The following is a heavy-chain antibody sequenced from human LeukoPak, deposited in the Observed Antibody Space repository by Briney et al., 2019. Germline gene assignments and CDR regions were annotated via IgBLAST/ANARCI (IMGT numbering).Heavy chain of an antibody. V-gene: IGHV3-74*01. CDR3: VRLHLGGWYGGHDY. J-gene: IGHJ4*02. CDR1: GFTFSSHW. Sequence: GGSLRLSCAASGFTFSSHWMYWVRQAPGKGLVWVSRINTDGSITTYADSVKGCFTISRDNAKNTLYLQMNSLRAEDTAVYHCVRLHLGGWYGGHDYWGQGTLVTVSS. D-gene: IGHD6-19*01. CDR2: INTDGSIT.